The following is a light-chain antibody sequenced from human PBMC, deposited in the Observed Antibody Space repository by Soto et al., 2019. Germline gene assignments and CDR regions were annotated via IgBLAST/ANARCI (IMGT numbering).Light chain of an antibody. CDR3: QQYGSPPPYT. CDR1: QSVTSNK. CDR2: AAS. Sequence: ENVLTQSPVTLSLSPGERATLSCRASQSVTSNKAAWFQQKPGQPPRLLIRAASSRATGIPDRFSGSGSATDFTLTISRLEPEDFAVYYCQQYGSPPPYTFGQGTKLEIK. J-gene: IGKJ2*01. V-gene: IGKV3-20*01.